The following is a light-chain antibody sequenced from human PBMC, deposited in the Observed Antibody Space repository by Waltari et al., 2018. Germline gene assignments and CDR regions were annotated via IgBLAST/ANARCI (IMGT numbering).Light chain of an antibody. CDR3: QQYYNYPYT. CDR2: AAS. J-gene: IGKJ2*01. Sequence: AIRMTQSPSSFSASTGDRVTMTCRASQGINTYVAWYQQKPGKAPNLLIYAASTLHSGVPSRFSGSGSGTDFTLTISCLQSEDFATYYCQQYYNYPYTFGQGTKVEIK. V-gene: IGKV1-8*01. CDR1: QGINTY.